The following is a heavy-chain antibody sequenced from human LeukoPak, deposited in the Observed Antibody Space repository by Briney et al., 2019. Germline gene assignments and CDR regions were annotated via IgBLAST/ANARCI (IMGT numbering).Heavy chain of an antibody. CDR2: ISYDGSNK. D-gene: IGHD2-2*01. Sequence: SCKASGYTFTSYGISWVRQAPGKGLEWVAVISYDGSNKYYADSVKGRFTISRDNSKNTLYLQMNSLRAEDTAVYYCAKEGCSSTSCYLWFDPWGQGTLVTVSS. J-gene: IGHJ5*02. CDR1: GYTFTSYG. V-gene: IGHV3-30*18. CDR3: AKEGCSSTSCYLWFDP.